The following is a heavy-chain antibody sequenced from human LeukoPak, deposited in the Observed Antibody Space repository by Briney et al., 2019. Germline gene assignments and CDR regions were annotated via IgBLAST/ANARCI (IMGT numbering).Heavy chain of an antibody. Sequence: GRSLRLSCAASGFTFSSYGMHWVRQAPGKGLEWVAVIWYDGSNKYYADSVKGRFTIPRDNSKNTLYLQMNSLRAEDTAVYYCARYGEGFDYWGQGTLVTVSS. J-gene: IGHJ4*02. CDR3: ARYGEGFDY. D-gene: IGHD3-10*01. CDR1: GFTFSSYG. CDR2: IWYDGSNK. V-gene: IGHV3-33*01.